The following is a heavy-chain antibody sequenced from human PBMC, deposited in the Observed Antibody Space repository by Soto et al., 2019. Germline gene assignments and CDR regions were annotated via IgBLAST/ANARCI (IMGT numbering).Heavy chain of an antibody. V-gene: IGHV1-18*01. CDR3: ARIRYCSSTSCYTGFDY. Sequence: WASVKVSCKASGYTFTSYGISWVRQAPGQGLEWMGWISAYNGNTNYAQELQGRVTMTTDTSTSTAYMELRSLRSDDTAVYYCARIRYCSSTSCYTGFDYWGQGTLVTVSS. CDR1: GYTFTSYG. J-gene: IGHJ4*02. CDR2: ISAYNGNT. D-gene: IGHD2-2*02.